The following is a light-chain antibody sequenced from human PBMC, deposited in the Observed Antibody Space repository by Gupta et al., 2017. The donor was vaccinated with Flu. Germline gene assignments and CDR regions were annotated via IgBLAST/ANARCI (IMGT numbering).Light chain of an antibody. CDR3: AAWVDGVNGQV. CDR2: SND. CDR1: GSNIGSTT. J-gene: IGLJ3*02. Sequence: ISFSGGGSNIGSTTVEWSQNLQGKAPNCIIESNDQRPSGVTDRLAGYKTATSAYRGIRGLQSDDEADYFGAAWVDGVNGQVFGGGTKLTVL. V-gene: IGLV1-44*01.